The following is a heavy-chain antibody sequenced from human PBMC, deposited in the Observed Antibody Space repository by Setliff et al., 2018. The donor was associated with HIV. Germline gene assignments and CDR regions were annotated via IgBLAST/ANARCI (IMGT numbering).Heavy chain of an antibody. J-gene: IGHJ4*02. Sequence: SETLSLTCAVSGSAISNDYYWGWIRQPPGKGLEWIGNIYLSGSTYYNPSLKSRVTISPDTSKNQFSLKLSSVTAADTAVYYCARGPLTIFGVVIIPNYFGYWGQGTLVTVSS. D-gene: IGHD3-3*01. CDR1: GSAISNDYY. V-gene: IGHV4-38-2*01. CDR2: IYLSGST. CDR3: ARGPLTIFGVVIIPNYFGY.